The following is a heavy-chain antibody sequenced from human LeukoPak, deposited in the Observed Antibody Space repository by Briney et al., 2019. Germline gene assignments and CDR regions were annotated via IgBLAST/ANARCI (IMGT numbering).Heavy chain of an antibody. CDR2: IIPILGIA. CDR3: ARSYYYDSSGWDAFDI. D-gene: IGHD3-22*01. V-gene: IGHV1-69*02. J-gene: IGHJ3*02. CDR1: GGTFSSYT. Sequence: SVKVSCKASGGTFSSYTISWVRQAPGQGLEWMGRIIPILGIANYAQKFQGRVTITADKSTSTAYMEPSSLRSEDTAVYYCARSYYYDSSGWDAFDIWGQGTMVTVSS.